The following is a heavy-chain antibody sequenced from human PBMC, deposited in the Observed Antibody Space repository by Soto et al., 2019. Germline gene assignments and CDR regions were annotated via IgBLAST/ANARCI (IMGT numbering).Heavy chain of an antibody. CDR2: ISYSGTT. CDR1: GVSVSSGSFY. V-gene: IGHV4-61*01. J-gene: IGHJ4*02. CDR3: ARGATVTQYDY. Sequence: QVQLQESGPGLVKPSETLSLTCTVSGVSVSSGSFYWAWIRQPPGKGLEWIGFISYSGTTNYNPSLQSRVTISVETSRRQISLKVSSLTAADSAVYYCARGATVTQYDYWGQGTLVTVSS. D-gene: IGHD4-17*01.